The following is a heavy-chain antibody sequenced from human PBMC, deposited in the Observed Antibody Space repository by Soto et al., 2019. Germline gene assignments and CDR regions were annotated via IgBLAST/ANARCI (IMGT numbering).Heavy chain of an antibody. J-gene: IGHJ2*01. Sequence: EVQLLESGGGLVQPGGSLRLSCAASGFTFSTYAMSWVRQAPGKGLEWVSAISGSGGSTYYADSVKGRFTISRDISKNTLYLQMNTLRAEDTAVYYCAKRTVGWYFDLWGRGTLVTVSS. CDR3: AKRTVGWYFDL. V-gene: IGHV3-23*01. D-gene: IGHD4-17*01. CDR1: GFTFSTYA. CDR2: ISGSGGST.